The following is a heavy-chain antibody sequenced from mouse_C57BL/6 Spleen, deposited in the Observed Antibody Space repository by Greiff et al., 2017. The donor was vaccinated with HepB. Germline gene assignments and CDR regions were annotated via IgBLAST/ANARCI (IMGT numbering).Heavy chain of an antibody. J-gene: IGHJ4*01. Sequence: VQLQQSGAELVRPGASVTLSCKASGYTFTDYEMHWVKQTPVHGLEWIGAIDPETGGTAYNQKFKGKAILTADKSSSTAYMELRSLTSEDSAVYYCTRPTVVDYYAMDYWGQGTSVTVSS. CDR3: TRPTVVDYYAMDY. CDR1: GYTFTDYE. CDR2: IDPETGGT. D-gene: IGHD1-1*01. V-gene: IGHV1-15*01.